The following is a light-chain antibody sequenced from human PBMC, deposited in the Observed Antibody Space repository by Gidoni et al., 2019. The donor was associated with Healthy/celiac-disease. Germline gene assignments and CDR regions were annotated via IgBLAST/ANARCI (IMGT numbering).Light chain of an antibody. CDR2: RNN. V-gene: IGLV1-47*01. J-gene: IGLJ3*02. CDR1: SSHIGSNY. Sequence: HSVLTQPPSASGAPGQRVTISCSGSSSHIGSNYVYWYQQLPGTAPKLLIYRNNQRPSGVPDRFSGSKSGTSASLAISGLRSEDEADYYCAAWDDSLSGWVFGGGTKLTVL. CDR3: AAWDDSLSGWV.